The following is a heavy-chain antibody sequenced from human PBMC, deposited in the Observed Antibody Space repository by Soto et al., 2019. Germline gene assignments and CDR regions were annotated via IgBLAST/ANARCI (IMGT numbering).Heavy chain of an antibody. V-gene: IGHV1-69*01. D-gene: IGHD3-22*01. CDR3: ASRFPYYFDSSGFAPLDV. J-gene: IGHJ6*02. CDR2: IIPIFGKA. CDR1: GCTFSSYA. Sequence: QVQLVQSGAGVKKPGSSVQVSCKASGCTFSSYAISWLRQAPGQGLEWMGGIIPIFGKAHYAQKVQGRVTITADESTSTAYRALSSLRYEDTAVYYCASRFPYYFDSSGFAPLDVWGQGTMVTVSS.